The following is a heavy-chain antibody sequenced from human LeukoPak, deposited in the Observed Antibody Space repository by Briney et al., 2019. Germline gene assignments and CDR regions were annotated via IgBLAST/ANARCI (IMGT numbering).Heavy chain of an antibody. CDR3: ARGDCSTTSCYLIDY. D-gene: IGHD2-2*01. V-gene: IGHV3-33*01. J-gene: IGHJ4*02. CDR2: IWYDGSNK. Sequence: GGPLRLSCAASGFTFGSYGMHWVRQAPGKGLEWVAVIWYDGSNKYYADSVKGRFTISRDDSKNTLYLQMSSLRAEDTAVYYCARGDCSTTSCYLIDYWGQGTLVTVSS. CDR1: GFTFGSYG.